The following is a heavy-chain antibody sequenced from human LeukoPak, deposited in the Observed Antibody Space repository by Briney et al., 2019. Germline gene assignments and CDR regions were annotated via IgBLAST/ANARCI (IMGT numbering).Heavy chain of an antibody. Sequence: SQTLSLTCAISGDSVSSNSAAWNWIRQSPSRGLEWLGRTYYRSKWYNDYAVSVKSRITINPDTSKNQFSLQLNSVTPDDTAVYYCTRGGSGMTVALFDNWSQGTLVTVSS. J-gene: IGHJ4*02. CDR3: TRGGSGMTVALFDN. CDR1: GDSVSSNSAA. V-gene: IGHV6-1*01. D-gene: IGHD2-21*02. CDR2: TYYRSKWYN.